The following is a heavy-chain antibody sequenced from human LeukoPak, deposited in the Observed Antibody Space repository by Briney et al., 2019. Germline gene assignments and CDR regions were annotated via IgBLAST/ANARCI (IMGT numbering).Heavy chain of an antibody. Sequence: PSETLSLTCTVSGGSISSYYWSWIRQPPGKGLEWIGYIYYSGSTNYNPSLKSRVTISVDTSKNQFPLKLSSVTAADTAVYYCARGSIMAGLSWFDPWGQGTLVTVSS. D-gene: IGHD2/OR15-2a*01. CDR2: IYYSGST. V-gene: IGHV4-59*01. CDR3: ARGSIMAGLSWFDP. J-gene: IGHJ5*02. CDR1: GGSISSYY.